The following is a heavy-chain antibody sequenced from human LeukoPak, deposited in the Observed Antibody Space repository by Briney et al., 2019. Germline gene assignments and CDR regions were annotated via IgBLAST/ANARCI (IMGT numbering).Heavy chain of an antibody. CDR1: GFTFSSYS. CDR3: AKDQGYSYGYVSY. CDR2: ISSSSSTI. Sequence: PGGSLRLSCAASGFTFSSYSMNWVRQAPGKGLEWVSYISSSSSTIYYADSVKGRFTISRDNAKNSLYLQMNSLRAEDTALYYCAKDQGYSYGYVSYWGQGTLVTVSS. J-gene: IGHJ4*02. V-gene: IGHV3-48*01. D-gene: IGHD5-18*01.